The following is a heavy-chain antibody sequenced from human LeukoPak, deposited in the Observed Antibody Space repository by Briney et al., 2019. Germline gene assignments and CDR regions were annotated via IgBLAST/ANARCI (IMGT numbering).Heavy chain of an antibody. Sequence: GGSLRLSCTASGFTFRTYETNWVRQAPGKGLEWVSYISSSGSTVYYADSVKGRFTISRDSAKNSLYLQMNSLRAEDTAVYYCAGGMTTGTVDSWGQGTLVTVSS. CDR1: GFTFRTYE. V-gene: IGHV3-48*03. CDR3: AGGMTTGTVDS. J-gene: IGHJ4*02. D-gene: IGHD4-11*01. CDR2: ISSSGSTV.